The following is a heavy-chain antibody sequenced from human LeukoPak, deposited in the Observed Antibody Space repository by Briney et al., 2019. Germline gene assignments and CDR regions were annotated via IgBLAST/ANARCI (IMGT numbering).Heavy chain of an antibody. CDR3: ARAVAGTLIYFDN. D-gene: IGHD6-19*01. CDR2: IKQDGGEK. V-gene: IGHV3-7*04. J-gene: IGHJ4*02. Sequence: GGCLRLSCAASGFTFGTYWMTWVRQAPGKGLEWVANIKQDGGEKWYVDSVKGRFTISRDNAKNSLYLQMNSLRAEDTAVYYCARAVAGTLIYFDNWGQGTLVTVS. CDR1: GFTFGTYW.